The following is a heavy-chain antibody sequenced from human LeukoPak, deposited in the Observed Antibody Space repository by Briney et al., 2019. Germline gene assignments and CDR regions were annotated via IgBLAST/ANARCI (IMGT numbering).Heavy chain of an antibody. CDR2: IRSKAYGGTT. CDR3: TRDGFDYDFWSGYYEFDY. Sequence: GGSLRLSCTASGLTFGDYAMSWVRQAPGKGLEWVGFIRSKAYGGTTEYAASVKGRFTISRDDSKSIAYLQMNSLKTEDTAVYYCTRDGFDYDFWSGYYEFDYWGQGTLVTVSS. D-gene: IGHD3-3*01. V-gene: IGHV3-49*04. CDR1: GLTFGDYA. J-gene: IGHJ4*02.